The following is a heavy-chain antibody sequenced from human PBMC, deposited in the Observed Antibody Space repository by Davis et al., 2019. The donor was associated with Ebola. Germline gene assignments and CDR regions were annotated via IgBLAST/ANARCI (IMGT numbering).Heavy chain of an antibody. CDR1: GFTFSGSA. CDR2: IRSKANSYAT. Sequence: GESLKISCAASGFTFSGSAMHWVRQASGKGLEWVGRIRSKANSYATAHAASVKGRFTISRDDSKNTAYLQMNSLKTEDTAVYYCTAGGYGSGSRGDYWGQGTLVTVSS. CDR3: TAGGYGSGSRGDY. V-gene: IGHV3-73*01. J-gene: IGHJ4*02. D-gene: IGHD3-10*01.